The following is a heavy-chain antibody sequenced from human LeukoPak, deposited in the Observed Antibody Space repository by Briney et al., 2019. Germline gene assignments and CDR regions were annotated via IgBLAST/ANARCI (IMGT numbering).Heavy chain of an antibody. D-gene: IGHD3-22*01. CDR2: INPNSGGT. CDR1: GYTFTGYY. Sequence: ASVKVSCKAPGYTFTGYYMHWVRQAPGQGLEWMGRINPNSGGTNYAQKFQGRVTMTRDTSISTAYMELSRLRSDDTAVYYCARARRYYDSSGYYYVLALGYWGQGTLVTVSS. CDR3: ARARRYYDSSGYYYVLALGY. J-gene: IGHJ4*02. V-gene: IGHV1-2*06.